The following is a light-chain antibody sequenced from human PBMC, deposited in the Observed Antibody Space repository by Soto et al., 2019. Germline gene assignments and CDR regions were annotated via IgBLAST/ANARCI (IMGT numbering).Light chain of an antibody. CDR1: QSISTW. J-gene: IGKJ1*01. CDR3: QQYNSYWT. CDR2: KAS. V-gene: IGKV1-5*03. Sequence: DIQMTQSPSTLSASVGDRVTITCRASQSISTWLAWYQQKPGKAPKLLIYKASILESGVPSRFSGNGSGTEFTLTISSLQPDDFATYYCQQYNSYWTFGQGTKVEIK.